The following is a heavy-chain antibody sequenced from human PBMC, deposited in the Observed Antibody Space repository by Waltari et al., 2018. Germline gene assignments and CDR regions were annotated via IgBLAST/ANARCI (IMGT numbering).Heavy chain of an antibody. Sequence: QLQLQQSGPGLVKPSESLFLSCAVSGDSVSNNYWWSWGRQPPGKGLEWIGQIHGTGKTNYKPSLESRVTVSMDTSNNQFSLRVTSPTAADTAVYFCARDRGRGLYLDSWGQGTLVTVS. J-gene: IGHJ4*02. CDR1: GDSVSNNYW. CDR2: IHGTGKT. V-gene: IGHV4-4*02. CDR3: ARDRGRGLYLDS. D-gene: IGHD1-26*01.